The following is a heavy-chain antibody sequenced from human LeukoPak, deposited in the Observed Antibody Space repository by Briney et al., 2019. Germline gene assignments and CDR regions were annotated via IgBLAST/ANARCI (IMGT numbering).Heavy chain of an antibody. J-gene: IGHJ6*04. Sequence: GGSLRLSCAASGFTFSNYAMHWVRQAPGKGLEWVAVISYDGSNQYYTDSVRGRFTISGDNAKNSLYLQMNSLRAEDTAVYYCAELGITMIGGVWGKGTTVTISS. D-gene: IGHD3-10*02. CDR1: GFTFSNYA. CDR2: ISYDGSNQ. CDR3: AELGITMIGGV. V-gene: IGHV3-30*04.